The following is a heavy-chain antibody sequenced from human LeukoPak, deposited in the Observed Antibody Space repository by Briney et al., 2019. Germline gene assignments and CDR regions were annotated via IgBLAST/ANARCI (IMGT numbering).Heavy chain of an antibody. J-gene: IGHJ4*02. D-gene: IGHD3-10*01. CDR1: GGTFISYA. Sequence: SVKVSCKASGGTFISYAISWVRQAPGQGLEWMGRIIPIFGTANYAQKFQGRGTITTDESTSTAYMELSSLRSEDTAVYYCARVAKAMVRGVIIYYFDYWGQGTLVTVSS. CDR3: ARVAKAMVRGVIIYYFDY. V-gene: IGHV1-69*05. CDR2: IIPIFGTA.